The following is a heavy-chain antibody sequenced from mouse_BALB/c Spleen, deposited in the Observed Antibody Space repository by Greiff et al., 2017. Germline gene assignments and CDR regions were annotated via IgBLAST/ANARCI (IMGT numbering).Heavy chain of an antibody. CDR1: GYTFTSYY. J-gene: IGHJ2*01. CDR3: ARGPFDY. Sequence: QVQLQQSGPELVKPGASVRISCKASGYTFTSYYIHWVKQRPGQGLEWIGWIYPGNVNTKYNEKFKGKATMTVDKSSSTAYMELARLTSEDSAIYYCARGPFDYWGQGTTLTVSS. V-gene: IGHV1S56*01. CDR2: IYPGNVNT.